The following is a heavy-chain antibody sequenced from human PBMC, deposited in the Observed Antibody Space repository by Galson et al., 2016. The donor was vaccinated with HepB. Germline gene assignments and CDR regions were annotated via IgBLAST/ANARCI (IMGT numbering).Heavy chain of an antibody. J-gene: IGHJ4*02. D-gene: IGHD3-9*01. CDR1: GFTFSSYA. Sequence: SLRLSCAASGFTFSSYAMSWVRQAPGKGLEWVSAITGSGGSTFYADSVTGRFTISRDNSRNSLYLQMNSLRADGTAVYYCAKLGGTFDRGVDWDYWGQGSLVTVSS. V-gene: IGHV3-23*01. CDR2: ITGSGGST. CDR3: AKLGGTFDRGVDWDY.